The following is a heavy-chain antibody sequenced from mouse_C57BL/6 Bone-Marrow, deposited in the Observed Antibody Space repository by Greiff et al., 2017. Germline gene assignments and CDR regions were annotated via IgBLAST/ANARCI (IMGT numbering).Heavy chain of an antibody. J-gene: IGHJ1*03. CDR3: SRHYSHYYGSSFNWYFDV. D-gene: IGHD1-1*01. CDR2: ISSGGSYT. CDR1: GFTFSSYG. V-gene: IGHV5-6*02. Sequence: DVMLVESGGDLVKPGGSLKLSCAASGFTFSSYGMSWVRQTPDKRLEWVATISSGGSYTYYPDSVKGRFTISRDNAKNTLYLQRSILTSEDTAMYYCSRHYSHYYGSSFNWYFDVWGTGTTVTVSS.